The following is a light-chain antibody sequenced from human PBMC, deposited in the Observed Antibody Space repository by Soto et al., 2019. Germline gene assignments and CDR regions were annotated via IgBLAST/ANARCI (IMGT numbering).Light chain of an antibody. CDR2: DVF. Sequence: EIVLTQAPATLSLSPGERATLSCRASQSIGNYIAWYQQKPGQAPRLLVYDVFNRATGIPARFSGSGSGTDFTLPISILEPDDYAVYYCLRPPAWSWPFGQGPKVEVK. CDR1: QSIGNY. CDR3: LRPPAWSWP. J-gene: IGKJ1*01. V-gene: IGKV3-11*01.